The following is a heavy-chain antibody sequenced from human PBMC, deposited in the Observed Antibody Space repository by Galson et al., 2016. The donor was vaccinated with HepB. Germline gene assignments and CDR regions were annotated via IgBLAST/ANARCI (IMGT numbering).Heavy chain of an antibody. CDR2: IDPSDSYT. Sequence: QSGAEVKKPGESLRISCKDSGYSFSTYWIIWVRQMTGKGLEWMGRIDPSDSYTNYSPSFQGHVTISADKSISTAYLQWSSLKASDTGIYYCARQGSSAGELYYYYGMDVWGQGTTVTVSS. CDR1: GYSFSTYW. J-gene: IGHJ6*02. CDR3: ARQGSSAGELYYYYGMDV. V-gene: IGHV5-10-1*01. D-gene: IGHD2-15*01.